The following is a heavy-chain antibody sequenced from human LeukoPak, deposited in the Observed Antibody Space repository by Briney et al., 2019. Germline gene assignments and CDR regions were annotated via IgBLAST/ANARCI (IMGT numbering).Heavy chain of an antibody. CDR2: ISSSSTYI. Sequence: GGSLRLSCAASGFTLGNYNMNWVRQAPEKGLEWVPSISSSSTYIYYADSVKGRFTISRDNAKNSLYLQINSLRAEDTALYYCARNPPGAYYDSSGHYPAPFDYWGQGTLVTVSS. V-gene: IGHV3-21*01. J-gene: IGHJ4*02. D-gene: IGHD3-22*01. CDR1: GFTLGNYN. CDR3: ARNPPGAYYDSSGHYPAPFDY.